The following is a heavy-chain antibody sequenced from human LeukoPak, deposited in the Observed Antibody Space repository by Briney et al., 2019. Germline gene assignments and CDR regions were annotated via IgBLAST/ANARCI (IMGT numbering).Heavy chain of an antibody. CDR3: VRGSHGFGMAV. J-gene: IGHJ6*02. Sequence: SQTLSLTSAISGDDVSSNIATWTWIRQSPSRGLEWLGRTYYRSNWYNDYALSMKSRITINPDTSKNQFSLQLNSVTPEDTAVYYCVRGSHGFGMAVWGQGTTVTVSS. V-gene: IGHV6-1*01. CDR2: TYYRSNWYN. CDR1: GDDVSSNIAT. D-gene: IGHD3-16*01.